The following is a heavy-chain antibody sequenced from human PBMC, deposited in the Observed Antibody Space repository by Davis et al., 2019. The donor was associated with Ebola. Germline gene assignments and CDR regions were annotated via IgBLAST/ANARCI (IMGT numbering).Heavy chain of an antibody. CDR3: ARGLRLFGDY. D-gene: IGHD5-12*01. Sequence: GESLKISCAASGFTFSSYSMNWVRQAPGKGLEWVSSISSSSSYIYYADSVKGRFTISRDNAKNSLYLQMNSLRAEDTAVYYCARGLRLFGDYWGQGTLVTVSS. CDR2: ISSSSSYI. CDR1: GFTFSSYS. J-gene: IGHJ4*02. V-gene: IGHV3-21*01.